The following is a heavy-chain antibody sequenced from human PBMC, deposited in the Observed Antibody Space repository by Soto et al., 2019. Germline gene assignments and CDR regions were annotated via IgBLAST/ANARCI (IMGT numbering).Heavy chain of an antibody. CDR1: GGSISNFY. CDR3: ARTVLGPDLLADSFVDYYYYMDV. J-gene: IGHJ6*03. V-gene: IGHV4-59*08. CDR2: VYYTGST. Sequence: SETLSLTCTVSGGSISNFYWSWIRQPPGKRLEWFGYVYYTGSTSYNPSLKRRVTFSADSSRGQFSLRLNSVTAADTAVYYCARTVLGPDLLADSFVDYYYYMDVWAQGTTVTVS. D-gene: IGHD3-9*01.